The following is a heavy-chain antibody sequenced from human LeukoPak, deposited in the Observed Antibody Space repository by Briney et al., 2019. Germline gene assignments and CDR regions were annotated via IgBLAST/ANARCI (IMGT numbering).Heavy chain of an antibody. CDR1: GGTFSSYA. D-gene: IGHD2-2*01. CDR3: ARDRLGCSSTSCYPIYYYYGMDG. V-gene: IGHV1-69*04. J-gene: IGHJ6*02. Sequence: AVTVSCQSSGGTFSSYAITWVRQAPGQGLEWMGRIIPIFGIANYAQKFQGRVTITADKSTSTAYMELSSLRSEDTAVYYCARDRLGCSSTSCYPIYYYYGMDGWGQGTTVTVSS. CDR2: IIPIFGIA.